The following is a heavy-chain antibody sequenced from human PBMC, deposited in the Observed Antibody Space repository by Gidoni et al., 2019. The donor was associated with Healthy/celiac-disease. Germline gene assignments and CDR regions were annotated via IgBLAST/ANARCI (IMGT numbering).Heavy chain of an antibody. CDR1: GGSIRSSRYY. CDR3: ARHGGRGTNWFDP. D-gene: IGHD3-10*01. Sequence: QLPLQASGPGLVKPSETLSLPCPVSGGSIRSSRYYWGWIRQPPGKGLEWIGSIYYSGSTDYNPSLKSRVTISVDTSKNQFSLKRSSVTAADTAVYYCARHGGRGTNWFDPWGQGTLVTVSS. J-gene: IGHJ5*02. CDR2: IYYSGST. V-gene: IGHV4-39*01.